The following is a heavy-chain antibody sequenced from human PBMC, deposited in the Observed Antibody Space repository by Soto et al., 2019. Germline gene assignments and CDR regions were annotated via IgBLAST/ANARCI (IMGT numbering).Heavy chain of an antibody. Sequence: KPSETLSLPCTVSGGSIYRSRYYWGWIRQPPGRGLEWLGNIDYNGGTYSNPSLKSRVTISRDTSKNQFSLKLTSVTAADTALYYCGKVLVGATGHTDSDSWGPGTLVTVSS. J-gene: IGHJ4*02. CDR3: GKVLVGATGHTDSDS. V-gene: IGHV4-39*01. D-gene: IGHD2-15*01. CDR2: IDYNGGT. CDR1: GGSIYRSRYY.